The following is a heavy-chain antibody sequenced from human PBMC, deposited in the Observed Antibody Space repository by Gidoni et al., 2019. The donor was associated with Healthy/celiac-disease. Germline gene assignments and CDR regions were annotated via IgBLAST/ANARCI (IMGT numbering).Heavy chain of an antibody. D-gene: IGHD3-10*01. Sequence: QVQLQQWGAGLLKPSETLSLTCAVYGGSFSGYYWSWIRQPPGKGLEWIGEINHSGSTNYNPSLKSRVTISVDTSKDQFSLKLSSVTAADTAVYYCARVPRTYYYGSGSKRRAYYYYYMDVWGKGTTVTVSS. J-gene: IGHJ6*03. V-gene: IGHV4-34*01. CDR3: ARVPRTYYYGSGSKRRAYYYYYMDV. CDR1: GGSFSGYY. CDR2: INHSGST.